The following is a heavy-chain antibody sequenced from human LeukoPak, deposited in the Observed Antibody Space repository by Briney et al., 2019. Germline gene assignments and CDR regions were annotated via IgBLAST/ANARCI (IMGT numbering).Heavy chain of an antibody. Sequence: ASETLSLTCAVYGGSFSDYNWNWIRQPPGKGLEWIGEINHSGSTNYNPSLKSRVTISVDTSKNQFSLKLSSVTAADTAVYYCXXXXXXXXSGHQNPPLYWGQGTLVTVSS. CDR2: INHSGST. J-gene: IGHJ4*02. D-gene: IGHD5-12*01. V-gene: IGHV4-34*01. CDR1: GGSFSDYN. CDR3: XXXXXXXXSGHQNPPLY.